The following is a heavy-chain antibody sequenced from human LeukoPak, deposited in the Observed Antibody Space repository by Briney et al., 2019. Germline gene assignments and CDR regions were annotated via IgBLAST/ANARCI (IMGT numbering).Heavy chain of an antibody. J-gene: IGHJ4*02. D-gene: IGHD6-13*01. CDR2: ITGSGSKI. CDR1: GFTFSSYG. Sequence: GGSLRLSCTASGFTFSSYGMNWVRQAPGKGLEWVSYITGSGSKIYYADSVKGRFTISRDNAKNSLYLQMNSLRADDTAIYYCARVGFSSSWRYWGQGTLVTVSS. CDR3: ARVGFSSSWRY. V-gene: IGHV3-48*03.